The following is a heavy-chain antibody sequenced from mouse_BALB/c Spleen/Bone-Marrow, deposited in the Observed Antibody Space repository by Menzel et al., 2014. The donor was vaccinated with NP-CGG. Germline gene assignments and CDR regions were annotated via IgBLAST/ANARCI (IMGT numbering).Heavy chain of an antibody. Sequence: VQLQQSGPELVKPGASVKLSCKTSGYTFTESTINWVKQSHGKSLEWIGGINPNNGATGYNQKFKGKATLTVDKSSSTAYLELRSLTSDDSAVYYCARRDYGPAWFTYWGQGTLVTVSA. D-gene: IGHD1-1*01. CDR1: GYTFTEST. CDR2: INPNNGAT. CDR3: ARRDYGPAWFTY. V-gene: IGHV1-18*01. J-gene: IGHJ3*01.